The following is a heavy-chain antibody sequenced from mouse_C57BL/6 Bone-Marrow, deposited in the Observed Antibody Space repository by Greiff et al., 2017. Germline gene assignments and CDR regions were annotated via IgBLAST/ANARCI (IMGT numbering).Heavy chain of an antibody. J-gene: IGHJ1*03. CDR1: GFTFSSYT. Sequence: EVMLVESGGGLVKPGGSLKLSCAASGFTFSSYTMSWVRQTPEKRLEWVATISGGGGNTYYPDSVKGRFTITRDNAKNTLYLQLSSLRSEDTALYYCASPHYDSSYYWYFDVWGTGTTVTVSS. D-gene: IGHD1-1*01. V-gene: IGHV5-9*01. CDR3: ASPHYDSSYYWYFDV. CDR2: ISGGGGNT.